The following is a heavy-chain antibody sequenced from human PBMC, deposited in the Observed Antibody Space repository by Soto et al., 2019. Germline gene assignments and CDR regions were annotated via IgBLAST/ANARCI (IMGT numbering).Heavy chain of an antibody. CDR2: INPSGGST. CDR1: GYTFTSFY. V-gene: IGHV1-46*01. J-gene: IGHJ5*02. D-gene: IGHD6-13*01. CDR3: ARNLASADA. Sequence: VASVKVSCKASGYTFTSFYIHWVRQAPGQGLEWMAIINPSGGSTNYAQKFQGRITLTRDTSTSTVYMELSSLRSEDTAVYYCARNLASADAWGQGTLVTVSS.